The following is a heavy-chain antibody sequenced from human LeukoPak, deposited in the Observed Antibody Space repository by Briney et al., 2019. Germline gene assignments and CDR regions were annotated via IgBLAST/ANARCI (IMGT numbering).Heavy chain of an antibody. CDR3: AKDVGTGWEPYYFDY. J-gene: IGHJ4*02. V-gene: IGHV3-30*09. Sequence: GGSLRLSCAASGFTFSNYAMHWVRQAPGMGLEWVAAISDDGGNKYYADSVKGRIAISRDNSKNTLYLQMNSLRAEDTAVYYCAKDVGTGWEPYYFDYWGQGTLVTVSS. D-gene: IGHD6-19*01. CDR1: GFTFSNYA. CDR2: ISDDGGNK.